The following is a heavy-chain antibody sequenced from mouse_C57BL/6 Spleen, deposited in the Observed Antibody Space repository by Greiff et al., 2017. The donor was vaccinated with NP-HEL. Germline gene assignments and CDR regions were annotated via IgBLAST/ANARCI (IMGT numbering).Heavy chain of an antibody. J-gene: IGHJ2*01. CDR1: GYTFTSYW. CDR2: IDPNSGGT. V-gene: IGHV1-72*01. D-gene: IGHD4-1*01. CDR3: AREGTGTGDY. Sequence: QVQLKQPGAELVKPGASVKLSCKASGYTFTSYWMHWVKQRPGRGLEWIGRIDPNSGGTKYNEKFKSKATLTLDKPSSTAYMQLSSLTSEDSAVYYCAREGTGTGDYWGQGTTLTVSS.